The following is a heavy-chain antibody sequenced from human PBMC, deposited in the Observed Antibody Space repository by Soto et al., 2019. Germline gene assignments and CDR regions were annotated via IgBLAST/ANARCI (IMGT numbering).Heavy chain of an antibody. J-gene: IGHJ4*02. CDR3: AKESMIVALDY. CDR1: GFTFGSYG. CDR2: ISYDGSNK. D-gene: IGHD3-22*01. Sequence: GSLRLSCAASGFTFGSYGMHWVRQAPGKGLEWVAVISYDGSNKYYADSVKGRFTISRDNSKNTLYLQMNSLRAEDTAVYYCAKESMIVALDYWGQGTLVTVSS. V-gene: IGHV3-30*18.